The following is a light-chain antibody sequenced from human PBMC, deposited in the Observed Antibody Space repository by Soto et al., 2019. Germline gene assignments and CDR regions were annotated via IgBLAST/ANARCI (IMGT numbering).Light chain of an antibody. CDR2: AAS. Sequence: EIVLTQSPGTLSLSPGERATLSCRASQSVSSNYLAWYHQKPGQAPRLLIHAASRRAYGIPDRFSGSGSGTYFTLTISRLETQDFAVYYCQQYGSSPLTFGGGTKVEIK. J-gene: IGKJ4*01. CDR3: QQYGSSPLT. CDR1: QSVSSNY. V-gene: IGKV3-20*01.